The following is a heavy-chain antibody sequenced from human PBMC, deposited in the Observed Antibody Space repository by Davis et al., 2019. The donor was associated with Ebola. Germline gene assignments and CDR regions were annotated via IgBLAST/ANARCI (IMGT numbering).Heavy chain of an antibody. CDR2: ISPYNANT. D-gene: IGHD3-10*01. V-gene: IGHV1-18*01. J-gene: IGHJ5*02. Sequence: ASVKVSCKSSGYTFTSYGISWVRQAPGQGLEWMGWISPYNANTNYAQKFQGRVTMTTDTSTSTAYMELKSLRSDDTAVYYCARRGPSLRRGSGTYYPWFDPWGQGTLVTVSS. CDR3: ARRGPSLRRGSGTYYPWFDP. CDR1: GYTFTSYG.